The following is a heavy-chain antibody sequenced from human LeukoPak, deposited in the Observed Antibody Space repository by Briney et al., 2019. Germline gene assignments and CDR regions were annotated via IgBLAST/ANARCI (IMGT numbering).Heavy chain of an antibody. CDR1: GFTFSSAW. CDR3: TADWPGDSYPFDY. CDR2: VKSKADGETT. Sequence: GGSLRLSCAASGFTFSSAWMSWVRQAPGKGLEGVGRVKSKADGETTHYAAPVKDRFTISRDDSRNTQYLQMNNLKTEDTAVYYCTADWPGDSYPFDYWGQGTLVTVSS. D-gene: IGHD2-21*02. V-gene: IGHV3-15*01. J-gene: IGHJ4*02.